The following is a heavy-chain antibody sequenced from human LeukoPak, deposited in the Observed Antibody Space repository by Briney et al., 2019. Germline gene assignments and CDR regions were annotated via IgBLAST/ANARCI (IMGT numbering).Heavy chain of an antibody. Sequence: SETLSLTCAVSGGSISSSNWWSWVRQPPGKGLEWIGYIYYSGSTYYNPSLKSRVTISVDTSKNQFSLKLSSVTAADTAVYYCAGTAVRGVTLDYWGQGTLVTVSS. CDR3: AGTAVRGVTLDY. J-gene: IGHJ4*02. CDR1: GGSISSSNW. D-gene: IGHD3-10*01. V-gene: IGHV4-4*02. CDR2: IYYSGST.